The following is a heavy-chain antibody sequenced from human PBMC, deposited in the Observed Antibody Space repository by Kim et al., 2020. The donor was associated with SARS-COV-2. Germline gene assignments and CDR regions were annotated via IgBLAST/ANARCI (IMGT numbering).Heavy chain of an antibody. CDR3: ARGEDACSNCYDP. J-gene: IGHJ5*02. CDR1: GYSFIAYA. Sequence: ASVKVSCKASGYSFIAYAMNWVRQAPGQGLEWMGWINTNTGNPTYAQGFTGRVVFSLDTSVSTAYLQISSLEAEDTAVYYCARGEDACSNCYDPWGQGTLVTVSS. CDR2: INTNTGNP. D-gene: IGHD2-15*01. V-gene: IGHV7-4-1*02.